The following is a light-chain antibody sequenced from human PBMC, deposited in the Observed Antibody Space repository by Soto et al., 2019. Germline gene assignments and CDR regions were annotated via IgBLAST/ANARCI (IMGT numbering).Light chain of an antibody. Sequence: EIVLMQSPGTLSLSPGERATLSCRASQSVSSYLAWYQQKPGQAPRLLIYDASNRATGIPARFSGSGSGTDFTLTISSLQSEDFAEYHCQQYNNWPQTFGQGTKVDIK. J-gene: IGKJ1*01. V-gene: IGKV3-11*01. CDR1: QSVSSY. CDR2: DAS. CDR3: QQYNNWPQT.